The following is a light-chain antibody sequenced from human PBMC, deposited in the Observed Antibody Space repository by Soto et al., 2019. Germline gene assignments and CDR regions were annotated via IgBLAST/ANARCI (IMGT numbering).Light chain of an antibody. V-gene: IGKV1-5*01. CDR1: QNIKTY. J-gene: IGKJ1*01. CDR2: DAS. CDR3: QQYNSYST. Sequence: DIQITHSPSSRSASVGDGVTITCRASQNIKTYLNWYQQKPGKAPKLLIYDASSLESGVPSRFSGSGSGKEFTLTISSLQPDDFATYYCQQYNSYSTFGRGTKVDIK.